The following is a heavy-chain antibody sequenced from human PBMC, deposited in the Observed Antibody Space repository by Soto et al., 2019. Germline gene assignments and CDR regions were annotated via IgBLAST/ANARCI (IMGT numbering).Heavy chain of an antibody. CDR3: ARDRGGSGSYFVYYYYGMDV. Sequence: GGSLRLSCAASGFTFDDYAMHWVRQAPGKGLEWVSGISWNSGSIGYADSVKGRFTISRDNAKNSLYLQMNSLRAEDTAVYYCARDRGGSGSYFVYYYYGMDVWGQGTTVTVSS. D-gene: IGHD1-26*01. V-gene: IGHV3-9*01. CDR1: GFTFDDYA. CDR2: ISWNSGSI. J-gene: IGHJ6*02.